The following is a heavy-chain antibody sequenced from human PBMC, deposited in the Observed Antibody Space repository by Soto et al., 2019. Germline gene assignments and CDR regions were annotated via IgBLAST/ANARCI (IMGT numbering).Heavy chain of an antibody. V-gene: IGHV2-70*18. J-gene: IGHJ6*02. Sequence: TLSLTCTVSGGSISSYYWSWIRQPPGKGLEWIGYIYYSTSLKTRLTISKDTSKNQVVLTMTNMDPVDTATYYCARTRRHGFYYYYGMDVWGQGTTVTVSS. D-gene: IGHD6-25*01. CDR1: GGSISSYY. CDR2: IGYI. CDR3: ARTRRHGFYYYYGMDV.